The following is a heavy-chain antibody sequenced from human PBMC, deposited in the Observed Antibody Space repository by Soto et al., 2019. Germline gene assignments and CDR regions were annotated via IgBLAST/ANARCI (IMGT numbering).Heavy chain of an antibody. CDR3: ARGGDTAMAEYYYYYYGMDV. V-gene: IGHV4-31*03. D-gene: IGHD5-18*01. Sequence: PSETLSLTCTVSGGSISSGGYYWSWIRQHPGKGLEWIGYIYYSGSTYYNPSLKSRVTISVDMSKNQFSLKLSSVTAADTAVYYCARGGDTAMAEYYYYYYGMDVWGQGTTVTVSS. CDR2: IYYSGST. CDR1: GGSISSGGYY. J-gene: IGHJ6*02.